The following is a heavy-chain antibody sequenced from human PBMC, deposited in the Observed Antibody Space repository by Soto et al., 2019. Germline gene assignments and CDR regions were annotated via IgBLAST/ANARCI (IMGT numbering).Heavy chain of an antibody. CDR1: GYTFTCYS. CDR2: VNAGNGNT. V-gene: IGHV1-3*01. Sequence: ASVKVSCKASGYTFTCYSIHWVRPGPRQKVGWVGWVNAGNGNTKYSQKFQGRVTITRDTSASTAYMELSSLRSEDTAVYYCAREAIVVVPAAIRYGMDVWGQGTTVTVSS. CDR3: AREAIVVVPAAIRYGMDV. D-gene: IGHD2-2*02. J-gene: IGHJ6*02.